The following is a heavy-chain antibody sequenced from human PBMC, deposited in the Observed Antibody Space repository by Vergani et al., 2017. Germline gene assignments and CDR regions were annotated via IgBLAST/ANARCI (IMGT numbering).Heavy chain of an antibody. V-gene: IGHV3-30*02. CDR3: ARDWGYDYFDY. D-gene: IGHD5-12*01. Sequence: VESGGGLVQPGGSLRLSCAASGVSFSSFGMHWVRQAPGKGLEWVAFIRYDGSDKYYVDSVKGRFTISRDNSKNTLYLQVDSLRAEDTAVYYCARDWGYDYFDYWGQGTLVTVSS. CDR2: IRYDGSDK. CDR1: GVSFSSFG. J-gene: IGHJ4*02.